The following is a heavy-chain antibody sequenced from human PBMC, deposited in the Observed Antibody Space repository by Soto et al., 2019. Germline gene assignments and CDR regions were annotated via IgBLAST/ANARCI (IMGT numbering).Heavy chain of an antibody. Sequence: QVQLQESGPGLVKPSQTLPLTCTVSGGSIRSGGYYWSWIRQHPGTGLEWIGYIYYSGSTYSNPSLKSRVTISVDTSKNQFSLKLSSVTAADTAVYYCARYSGSYYVPIDYWGQGTLVTVSS. V-gene: IGHV4-31*03. J-gene: IGHJ4*02. CDR2: IYYSGST. CDR1: GGSIRSGGYY. D-gene: IGHD1-26*01. CDR3: ARYSGSYYVPIDY.